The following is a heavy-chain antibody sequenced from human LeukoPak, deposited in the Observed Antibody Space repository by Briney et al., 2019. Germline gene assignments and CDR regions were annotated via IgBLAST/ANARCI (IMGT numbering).Heavy chain of an antibody. CDR3: ASGTAEAPLDN. Sequence: SGGSLRLSCAASGFSLSDYYMSWIRQAPGKGREWIAYFNNMEIYTNYAESVKGRFTISRDSAKNSLYLQMNSLRADDTAVYYCASGTAEAPLDNWGQGTLVTVSS. D-gene: IGHD6-13*01. CDR2: FNNMEIYT. J-gene: IGHJ4*02. CDR1: GFSLSDYY. V-gene: IGHV3-11*03.